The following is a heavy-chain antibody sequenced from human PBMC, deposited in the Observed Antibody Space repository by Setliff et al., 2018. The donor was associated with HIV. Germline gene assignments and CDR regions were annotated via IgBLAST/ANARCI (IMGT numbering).Heavy chain of an antibody. CDR1: ERTFTFRSFG. CDR3: ARDRGTPDMCFDP. CDR2: IWYDGSKK. D-gene: IGHD3-16*01. V-gene: IGHV3-30*02. J-gene: IGHJ5*02. Sequence: HPGGSLRLSCAASERTFTFRSFGMHWIRQAPGKGLEWLALIWYDGSKKYYADSVEGRFTISRDNSKNTLFLEMNSLRPEDTAVYYCARDRGTPDMCFDPWGQGTLVTVSS.